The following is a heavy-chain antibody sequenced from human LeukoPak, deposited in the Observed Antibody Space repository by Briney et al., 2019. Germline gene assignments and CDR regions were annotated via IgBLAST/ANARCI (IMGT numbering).Heavy chain of an antibody. V-gene: IGHV3-23*01. CDR1: GFTFSSYA. CDR3: AKGKSAMVRGVIITYLVY. D-gene: IGHD3-10*01. Sequence: GGSLRLSCAASGFTFSSYAMSWVRQAPGKGLEWVSAISGSGGSTYYADSVKGRFTISRDNSKNTLYLQMNSPRAEDTAVYYCAKGKSAMVRGVIITYLVYWGQGTLVTVSS. CDR2: ISGSGGST. J-gene: IGHJ4*02.